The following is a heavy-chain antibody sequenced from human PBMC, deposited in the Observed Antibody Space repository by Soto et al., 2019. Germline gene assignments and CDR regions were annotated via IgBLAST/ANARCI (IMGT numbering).Heavy chain of an antibody. V-gene: IGHV1-46*03. D-gene: IGHD3-10*01. J-gene: IGHJ5*02. CDR2: INPSGGST. CDR3: ARDGPLIWFGELLPTNWFDP. CDR1: GYTFTSYY. Sequence: ASVKVSCKASGYTFTSYYMHWVRQAPGQGLEWMGIINPSGGSTSYAQKFQGRVTMTRDTSTSTVYMELSSLRSEDTTVYYCARDGPLIWFGELLPTNWFDPWGQGTLVTVSS.